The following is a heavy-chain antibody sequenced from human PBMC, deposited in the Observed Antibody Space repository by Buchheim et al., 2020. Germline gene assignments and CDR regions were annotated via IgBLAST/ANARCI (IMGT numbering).Heavy chain of an antibody. CDR3: AGAQHFSSWYLCDY. Sequence: EVQLVESGGGLVQPGGSLRLSCAASGFTFSDFWMNWVRQAPGKGLEWVASINQRGTEKYYVDSVKGRFTVSRDNGKNSLYLQMNNLRAEDTAVYYCAGAQHFSSWYLCDYWGQGTL. V-gene: IGHV3-7*01. J-gene: IGHJ4*02. D-gene: IGHD6-13*01. CDR1: GFTFSDFW. CDR2: INQRGTEK.